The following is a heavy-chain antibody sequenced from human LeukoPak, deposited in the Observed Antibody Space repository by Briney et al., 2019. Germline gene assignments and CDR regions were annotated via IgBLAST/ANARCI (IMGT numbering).Heavy chain of an antibody. CDR3: ARRGVERSGYRDAFDI. CDR2: IYPGDSDP. Sequence: GESLKISCKGSGYNFRNYWIAWVRQMPGKGLEWMGSIYPGDSDPTYSPSFQGQVTLSADKSSTTAYRQWSSMTAADTAMYYCARRGVERSGYRDAFDIWGQGTMVTVSS. V-gene: IGHV5-51*01. J-gene: IGHJ3*02. CDR1: GYNFRNYW. D-gene: IGHD3-3*01.